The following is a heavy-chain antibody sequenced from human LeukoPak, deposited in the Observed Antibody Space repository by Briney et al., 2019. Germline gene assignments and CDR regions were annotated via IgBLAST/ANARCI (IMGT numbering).Heavy chain of an antibody. J-gene: IGHJ2*01. Sequence: KFQGRVTITRDTSASTAYMELSSLRSEDTAVYYCASTTGYWYFDLWGRGTLVTVSS. V-gene: IGHV1-3*01. CDR3: ASTTGYWYFDL. D-gene: IGHD4-17*01.